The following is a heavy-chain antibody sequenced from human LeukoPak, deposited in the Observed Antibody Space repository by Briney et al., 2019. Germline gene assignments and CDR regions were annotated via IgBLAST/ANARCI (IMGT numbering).Heavy chain of an antibody. J-gene: IGHJ6*04. CDR2: ISSSGSTI. CDR3: AELGITMIGGV. D-gene: IGHD3-10*02. V-gene: IGHV3-48*03. Sequence: GGSLRLSCAASGFTFNTYAITWVRQAPGKGLEWVSYISSSGSTIYYADSVKGRFTISRDNAKNSLYLQMNSLRAEDTAVYYCAELGITMIGGVWGKGTTVTISS. CDR1: GFTFNTYA.